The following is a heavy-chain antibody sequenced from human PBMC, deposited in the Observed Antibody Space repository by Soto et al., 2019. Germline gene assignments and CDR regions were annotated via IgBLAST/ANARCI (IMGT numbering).Heavy chain of an antibody. CDR2: INAGNGNT. CDR3: ARVTNGRDHPGMDA. Sequence: QAPGQRLECLGWINAGNGNTKYSQKFQDRVTITRDTSASTVYLELSSLRFEDTAVYYCARVTNGRDHPGMDAWGLGTTVPVSS. V-gene: IGHV1-3*01. D-gene: IGHD4-4*01. J-gene: IGHJ6*02.